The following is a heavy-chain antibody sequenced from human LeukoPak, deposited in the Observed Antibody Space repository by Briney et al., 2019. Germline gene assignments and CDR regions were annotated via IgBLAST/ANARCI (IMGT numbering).Heavy chain of an antibody. CDR2: IIPIFGTA. J-gene: IGHJ4*02. CDR3: ASGYYDSSGYFQLRLDYFDY. Sequence: SVKVSCKASGGTFSSYAISWVRQAPGQGLEWMGGIIPIFGTANYAQKFQGRVTITADESTSTAYMELSSLRSEDTAVYYCASGYYDSSGYFQLRLDYFDYWGQGTLVTVSS. CDR1: GGTFSSYA. D-gene: IGHD3-22*01. V-gene: IGHV1-69*13.